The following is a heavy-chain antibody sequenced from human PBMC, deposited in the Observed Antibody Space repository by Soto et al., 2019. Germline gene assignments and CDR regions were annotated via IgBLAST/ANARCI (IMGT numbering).Heavy chain of an antibody. CDR1: GFTFSSYA. V-gene: IGHV3-23*01. CDR3: AKVMDIVVVVAVPPYYFDY. Sequence: EVQLLESGGGLVQPGGSLRLSCAASGFTFSSYAMSWVRQAPGKGLEWVSAISGSGGSTYYADSVKGRFTISRDNSKNKLYLQMNSLRAEDTAVYYCAKVMDIVVVVAVPPYYFDYWGQGTLVTVSS. D-gene: IGHD2-15*01. CDR2: ISGSGGST. J-gene: IGHJ4*02.